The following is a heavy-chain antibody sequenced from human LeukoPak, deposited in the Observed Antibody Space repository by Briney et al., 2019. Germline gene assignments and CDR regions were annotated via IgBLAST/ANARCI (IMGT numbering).Heavy chain of an antibody. CDR3: ARAPYYYDSSGTGGAFDI. CDR2: INPNSGGT. J-gene: IGHJ3*02. D-gene: IGHD3-22*01. V-gene: IGHV1-2*02. CDR1: GYTFTGYY. Sequence: ASVKVSCKASGYTFTGYYMHWVRQAPGQGLEWMGWINPNSGGTNYAQKFQGRVTMTRDTSISTAYMELSRLRSDDTAVYYCARAPYYYDSSGTGGAFDIWGQGTMVTVSS.